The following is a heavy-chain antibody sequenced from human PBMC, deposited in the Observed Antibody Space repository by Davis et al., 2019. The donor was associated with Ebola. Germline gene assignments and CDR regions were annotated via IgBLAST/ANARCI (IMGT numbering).Heavy chain of an antibody. CDR3: SRGGAVKFDY. D-gene: IGHD4-17*01. CDR1: GFRFSSYV. CDR2: IKQDGSEI. Sequence: GESLKISCVASGFRFSSYVMGWVRQAPGKGLEWVANIKQDGSEIHYVDSVKGRFTISRDNTKNSLYLQMNSLRDEDTAIYYCSRGGAVKFDYWGQGTLVTVSS. J-gene: IGHJ4*02. V-gene: IGHV3-7*01.